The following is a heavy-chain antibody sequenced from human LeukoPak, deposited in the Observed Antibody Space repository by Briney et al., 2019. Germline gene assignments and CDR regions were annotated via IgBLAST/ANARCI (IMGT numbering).Heavy chain of an antibody. D-gene: IGHD3-3*01. CDR2: ISSSSSYI. CDR3: ARARAGLRFLEWLLLMDV. CDR1: GFTFSSYS. Sequence: PGGSLRLSCAASGFTFSSYSMNWVRQAPGKGLEWVSSISSSSSYIYYADSVKGRFTISRDNAKNSLYLQMHSLTAEDTAVYYCARARAGLRFLEWLLLMDVWGKGTTVTVSS. J-gene: IGHJ6*04. V-gene: IGHV3-21*01.